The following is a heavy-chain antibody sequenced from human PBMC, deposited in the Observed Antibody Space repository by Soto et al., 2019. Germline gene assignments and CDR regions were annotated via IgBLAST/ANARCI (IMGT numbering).Heavy chain of an antibody. Sequence: SETLSLTCTVSGSSISGYYWNWIRQSPGKGLEWIGHIYYSGRTTYNPSLKSRVTISVDTSNNQFSLKLSSVTAADTAVYYCARDRQVVAAPYYYYGMDVWGQGTTVTVSS. CDR2: IYYSGRT. CDR1: GSSISGYY. V-gene: IGHV4-59*12. CDR3: ARDRQVVAAPYYYYGMDV. D-gene: IGHD2-15*01. J-gene: IGHJ6*02.